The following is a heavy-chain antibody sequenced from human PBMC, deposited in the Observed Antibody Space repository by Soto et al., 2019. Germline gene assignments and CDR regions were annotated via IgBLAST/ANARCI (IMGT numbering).Heavy chain of an antibody. J-gene: IGHJ4*02. CDR2: IYWDDDK. Sequence: QITLNESGPTVVRPTETHTLTCRFSGFSLTTSGVGVGWIRQSPGKAPEWLALIYWDDDKRYSASLKSRLTITTDTSKNQVVLTVSDLDPTDTATYYCAHRVLRTVFGLVTTTAIYFDFWGQGTPVAVSS. CDR3: AHRVLRTVFGLVTTTAIYFDF. D-gene: IGHD3-3*01. CDR1: GFSLTTSGVG. V-gene: IGHV2-5*02.